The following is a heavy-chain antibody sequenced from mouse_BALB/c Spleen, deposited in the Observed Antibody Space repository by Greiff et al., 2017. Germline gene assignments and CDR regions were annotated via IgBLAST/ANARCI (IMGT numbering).Heavy chain of an antibody. CDR2: INPSTGYT. Sequence: VQLQESGAELAKPGASVKMSCKASGYTFTSYCMHWVKQRPGQGLEWIGSINPSTGYTEYNQNFKDKATLTADKSSSTAYMQLSSLTSEDSAVYYGARDRKDGYDGDWYFDDWGAGTTVTVSA. D-gene: IGHD2-2*01. J-gene: IGHJ1*01. CDR3: ARDRKDGYDGDWYFDD. V-gene: IGHV1-7*01. CDR1: GYTFTSYC.